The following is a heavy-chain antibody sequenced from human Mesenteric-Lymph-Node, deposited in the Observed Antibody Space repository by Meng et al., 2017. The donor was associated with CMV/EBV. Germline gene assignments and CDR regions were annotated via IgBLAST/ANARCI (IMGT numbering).Heavy chain of an antibody. CDR1: GFTVSFNY. V-gene: IGHV3-53*01. D-gene: IGHD2-2*01. Sequence: LSLTCAASGFTVSFNYMTWVRQAPGKGLEWVSIIYSGGGTYYADSVKGRFTISRDNSKNTLYLQMNSLRVEDTAVYFCARGGIAPAAIWPIVDYWGQGTLVTVSS. J-gene: IGHJ4*02. CDR3: ARGGIAPAAIWPIVDY. CDR2: IYSGGGT.